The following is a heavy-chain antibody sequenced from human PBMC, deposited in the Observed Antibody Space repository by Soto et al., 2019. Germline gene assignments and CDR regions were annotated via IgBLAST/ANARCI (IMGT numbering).Heavy chain of an antibody. J-gene: IGHJ4*02. CDR3: ARGQEGVVATH. V-gene: IGHV4-34*01. CDR2: VKDGGHT. D-gene: IGHD5-12*01. Sequence: QVQLQQWGAGLLKPSETLSLNCAVTGGSLSGYYWSWIRQPPGKGLEWIREVKDGGHTNYSPSLRGXXNXSXVPSKNQFSLRLNSVTAAETGVYYCARGQEGVVATHWDQGSLVTVSS. CDR1: GGSLSGYY.